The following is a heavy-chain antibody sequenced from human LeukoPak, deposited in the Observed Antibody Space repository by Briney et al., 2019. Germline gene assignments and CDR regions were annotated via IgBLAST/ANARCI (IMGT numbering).Heavy chain of an antibody. Sequence: ASVKVSCKASGYTFTSYGISWVRQAPGQGLEWMGWINPNSGGTNYAQKFQGRVTMTRDTSISTAYMELSRLRSDDTAVYYCATITGDSGYWGQGTLVTVSS. D-gene: IGHD7-27*01. CDR3: ATITGDSGY. CDR1: GYTFTSYG. J-gene: IGHJ4*02. CDR2: INPNSGGT. V-gene: IGHV1-2*02.